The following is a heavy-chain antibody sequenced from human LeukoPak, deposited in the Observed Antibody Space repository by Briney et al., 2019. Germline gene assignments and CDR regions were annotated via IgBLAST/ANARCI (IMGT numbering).Heavy chain of an antibody. J-gene: IGHJ6*02. CDR2: ISAYNGNT. D-gene: IGHD6-6*01. CDR1: GYTFTSYY. V-gene: IGHV1-18*04. Sequence: RALVKVSCKASGYTFTSYYMHWVRQAPGQGLEWMGWISAYNGNTNYAQKLQGRVTMTTDTSTSTAYMELRSLRSDDTAVYYCARDRPEGVLYYYYYYGMDVWGQGTTVTVSS. CDR3: ARDRPEGVLYYYYYYGMDV.